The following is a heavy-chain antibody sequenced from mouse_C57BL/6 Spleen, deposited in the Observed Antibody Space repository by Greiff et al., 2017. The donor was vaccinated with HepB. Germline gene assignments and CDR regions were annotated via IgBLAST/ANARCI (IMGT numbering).Heavy chain of an antibody. V-gene: IGHV5-15*01. CDR2: ISNLAYSI. Sequence: EVKLQESGGGLVQPGGSLKLSCAASGFTFSDYGMAWVRQAPRKGPEWVAFISNLAYSIYYADTVTGRFTISRENAKNTLYLEMSSLRSEDTAMYYCARRDGYSLMDYWGQGTSVTVSS. CDR3: ARRDGYSLMDY. CDR1: GFTFSDYG. D-gene: IGHD2-3*01. J-gene: IGHJ4*01.